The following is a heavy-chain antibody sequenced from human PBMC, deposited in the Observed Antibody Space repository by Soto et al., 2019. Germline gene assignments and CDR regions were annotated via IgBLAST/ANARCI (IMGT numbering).Heavy chain of an antibody. CDR1: GYTFTSYY. Sequence: ASVKVSCKASGYTFTSYYMHWVRQAPGQGLEWMGIINPSGGSTSYAQKFQGRVTMTRDTSTSTVYMELSSLRSEDTAVYYCARDLEYSLRYYYGMDVWGQGTTVTVSS. CDR2: INPSGGST. CDR3: ARDLEYSLRYYYGMDV. V-gene: IGHV1-46*01. D-gene: IGHD6-6*01. J-gene: IGHJ6*02.